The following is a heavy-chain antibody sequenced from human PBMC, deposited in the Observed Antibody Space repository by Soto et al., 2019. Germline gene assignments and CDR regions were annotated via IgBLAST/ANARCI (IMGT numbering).Heavy chain of an antibody. CDR2: SNTDNDNT. J-gene: IGHJ4*02. D-gene: IGHD2-21*02. V-gene: IGHV1-3*04. CDR1: GYTFTNYA. CDR3: ARATYSYCGGDCYSYYFDY. Sequence: QVQLVQSGAEVKKPGASVKVSCKASGYTFTNYAIHWVRQAPGQRLEWMGWSNTDNDNTKYSQKFNGKVPITSDTSASTAFMELSSLRSEDTAVYYCARATYSYCGGDCYSYYFDYWGQGTLVTVSS.